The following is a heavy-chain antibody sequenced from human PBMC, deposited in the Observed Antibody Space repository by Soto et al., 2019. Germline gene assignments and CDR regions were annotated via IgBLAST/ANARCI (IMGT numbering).Heavy chain of an antibody. V-gene: IGHV1-8*01. CDR2: MNPNSGNT. CDR3: ARGRPSAVAGTFDY. Sequence: QVQLVQSGAEVKKPGASVKVSCKASGYTFTSYDINWVRQATGQGLEWMGWMNPNSGNTGYAQKFQGRVTMTRNTXTSTAYTELSSLRSEDTAVYYCARGRPSAVAGTFDYWGQGTLVTVSS. CDR1: GYTFTSYD. D-gene: IGHD6-19*01. J-gene: IGHJ4*02.